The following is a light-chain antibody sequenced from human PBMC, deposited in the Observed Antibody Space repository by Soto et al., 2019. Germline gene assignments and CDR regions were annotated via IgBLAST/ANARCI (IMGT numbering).Light chain of an antibody. V-gene: IGKV3-11*01. CDR3: QHRANWPLT. Sequence: EIVLTQSPATLSVSTGERATLSCRASQSVSSSLAWYRRKPGQAPRLLIYDATNRASGVPARFSGSGSGTDFTLTISSLEPEDFAVYYCQHRANWPLTFGPGTKVDIK. CDR1: QSVSSS. J-gene: IGKJ3*01. CDR2: DAT.